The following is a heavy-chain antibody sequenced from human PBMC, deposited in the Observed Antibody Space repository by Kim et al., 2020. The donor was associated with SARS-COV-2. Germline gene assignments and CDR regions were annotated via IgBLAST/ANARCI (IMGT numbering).Heavy chain of an antibody. V-gene: IGHV3-23*01. CDR2: IFGSGHGT. CDR3: AKNVHITSVTFLWYFDL. D-gene: IGHD2-2*01. CDR1: RFTFSSSA. J-gene: IGHJ2*01. Sequence: GGSLRLSCAVSRFTFSSSAMTLVRQAPGKGLEWVSSIFGSGHGTYYADSVKGRFVISRDNSKNTLFMQMNNLRADDTAVYYCAKNVHITSVTFLWYFDLWGRGTSVIVSS.